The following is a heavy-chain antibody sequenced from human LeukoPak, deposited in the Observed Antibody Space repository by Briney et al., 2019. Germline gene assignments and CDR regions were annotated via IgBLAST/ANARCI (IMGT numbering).Heavy chain of an antibody. CDR1: GGSISSSSYY. CDR2: IYYSGST. D-gene: IGHD3-10*01. J-gene: IGHJ4*02. Sequence: SETLSLTCTVSGGSISSSSYYWGWIRQPPGKGLEWIGSIYYSGSTYYNPSLKSRVTISVDTSKNQFSLKLSPVTAADTAVYYCARSILLWFGELSPDYFDYWGQGTLVTVSS. CDR3: ARSILLWFGELSPDYFDY. V-gene: IGHV4-39*01.